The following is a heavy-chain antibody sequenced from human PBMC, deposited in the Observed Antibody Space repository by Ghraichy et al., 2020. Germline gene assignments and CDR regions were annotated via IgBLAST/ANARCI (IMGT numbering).Heavy chain of an antibody. CDR1: GFTFSSYA. Sequence: GSLRLSCAASGFTFSSYAMSWVRQAPGKGLEWVSAISGSGGSTYYADSVKGRFTISRDNSKNTLYPQMNSLRAEDTAVYYCAKDQQPTVTYFYYYGMDVWGQGTTVTVSS. J-gene: IGHJ6*02. CDR3: AKDQQPTVTYFYYYGMDV. D-gene: IGHD4-17*01. CDR2: ISGSGGST. V-gene: IGHV3-23*01.